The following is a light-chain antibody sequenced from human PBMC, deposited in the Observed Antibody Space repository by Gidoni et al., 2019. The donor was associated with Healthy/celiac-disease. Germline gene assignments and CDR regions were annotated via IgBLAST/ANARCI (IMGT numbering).Light chain of an antibody. V-gene: IGKV3-20*01. Sequence: EIVLPQSPGTLPLSPGERATLSCRASQSVSSRYLAWYQQKPGPAPRHLIYGASSSGSGTDFTLTISRLKPEDFAVYSCQRYGSSRLTFGGGTKVEIK. CDR2: GAS. CDR1: QSVSSRY. CDR3: QRYGSSRLT. J-gene: IGKJ4*01.